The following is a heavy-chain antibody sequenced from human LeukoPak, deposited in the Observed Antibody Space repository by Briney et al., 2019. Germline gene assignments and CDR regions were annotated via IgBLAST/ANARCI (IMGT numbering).Heavy chain of an antibody. CDR1: GFTFISSA. Sequence: ASVKVSCKASGFTFISSAVQWVRQARGQRLEWIGWIVIGSGNTNYAQKFQERVTITRDMSTTTAYMELSSLRSEDTAVYYCAYSSSPFAKYYFDYWGQGTLVTVSS. CDR3: AYSSSPFAKYYFDY. CDR2: IVIGSGNT. V-gene: IGHV1-58*01. D-gene: IGHD6-6*01. J-gene: IGHJ4*02.